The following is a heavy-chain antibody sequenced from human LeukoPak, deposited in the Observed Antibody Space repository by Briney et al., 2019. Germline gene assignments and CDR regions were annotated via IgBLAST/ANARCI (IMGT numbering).Heavy chain of an antibody. V-gene: IGHV1-69*13. Sequence: GASVKVSCKASGGXFSSYAMSWVRQAPGQGLEWMGGIIPIFGTANYAQKFQGRVTITADESTSTAYMELSSLRSEDTAVYYCASLNSGYDLPYYFDYWGQGTLVTVSS. D-gene: IGHD5-12*01. CDR1: GGXFSSYA. CDR2: IIPIFGTA. J-gene: IGHJ4*02. CDR3: ASLNSGYDLPYYFDY.